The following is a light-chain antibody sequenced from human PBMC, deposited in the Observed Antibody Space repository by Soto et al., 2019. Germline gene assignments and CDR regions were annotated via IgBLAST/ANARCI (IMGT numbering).Light chain of an antibody. CDR3: PPSHSTPQYT. CDR1: QSISSY. CDR2: AAS. J-gene: IGKJ2*01. V-gene: IGKV1-39*01. Sequence: DIQMTQSPSSLSASVGDRVTITCRASQSISSYLNWYQQKPGKAPKLLIYAASSLQSGVPSRFNGNGSGTDFTLTISSLQPEDFSTYCGPPSHSTPQYTFGNETKLHIK.